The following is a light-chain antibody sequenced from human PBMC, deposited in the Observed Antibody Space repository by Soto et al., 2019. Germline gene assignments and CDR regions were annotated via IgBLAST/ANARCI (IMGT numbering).Light chain of an antibody. CDR2: KAS. J-gene: IGKJ1*01. CDR3: QQYNSHSPT. Sequence: EIKMTQSPATLSASVGDRVTITCRASQSISVWLAWYQQKAGKAPNLLIYKASRLESGVPSRFSGSGSETEFTLTISGLQPGDSATYYCQQYNSHSPTFGQGTKVDIK. CDR1: QSISVW. V-gene: IGKV1-5*03.